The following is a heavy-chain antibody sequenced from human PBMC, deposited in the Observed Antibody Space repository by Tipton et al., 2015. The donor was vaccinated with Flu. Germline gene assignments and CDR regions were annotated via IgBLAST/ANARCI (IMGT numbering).Heavy chain of an antibody. CDR2: INHSGST. CDR1: GGSFSGYY. J-gene: IGHJ3*02. V-gene: IGHV4-34*01. Sequence: LRLSCAVYGGSFSGYYWSWIRQPPGKGLEWIGEINHSGSTNYNPSLKRRVTISVDTSKNQFSLKLSSVTAADTAVYYCARTLASVGAKGGAFYIWGQGTMVTVSS. D-gene: IGHD1-26*01. CDR3: ARTLASVGAKGGAFYI.